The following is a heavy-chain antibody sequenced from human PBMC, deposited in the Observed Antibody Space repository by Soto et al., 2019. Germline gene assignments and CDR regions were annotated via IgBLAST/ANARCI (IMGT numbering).Heavy chain of an antibody. Sequence: GESLKISCKGSGYSFTSHWIGWVRQMSGKGLEWMGTIYPDDSDTRYSPSFQGQVTISADKSISTAYLQWSSLKASDTATYYCARHMEAAAGQFYYYYGMDVWGQGTTVTVSS. CDR2: IYPDDSDT. CDR1: GYSFTSHW. V-gene: IGHV5-51*01. J-gene: IGHJ6*02. D-gene: IGHD6-13*01. CDR3: ARHMEAAAGQFYYYYGMDV.